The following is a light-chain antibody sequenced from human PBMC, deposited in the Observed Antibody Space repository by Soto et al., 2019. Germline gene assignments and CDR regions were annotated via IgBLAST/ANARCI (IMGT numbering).Light chain of an antibody. J-gene: IGKJ2*01. Sequence: EIVMTQSPATLSVSPGDRATLSCRASEGVTSSLAWYQQKPGQPPRLLIYAASTRATDVPARFSGSGSGTDFTLTISRLEPEDFAVYYCQQYGSSPRMYTFGQGTKVDIK. CDR2: AAS. CDR3: QQYGSSPRMYT. CDR1: EGVTSS. V-gene: IGKV3-20*01.